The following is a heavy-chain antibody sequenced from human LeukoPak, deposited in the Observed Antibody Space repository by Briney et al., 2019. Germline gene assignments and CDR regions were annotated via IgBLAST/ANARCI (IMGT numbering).Heavy chain of an antibody. CDR2: INPSGGST. Sequence: ASVKVSCKASGYTFTSYYMHWVRQAPGQGLEWMGIINPSGGSTSYAQKFQGRVTMTRDMSTSTVYMELSSLRSEDTAVYYCAREGRFLEWLLPYYFDYWGQGTLVTVPS. CDR1: GYTFTSYY. J-gene: IGHJ4*02. D-gene: IGHD3-3*01. V-gene: IGHV1-46*01. CDR3: AREGRFLEWLLPYYFDY.